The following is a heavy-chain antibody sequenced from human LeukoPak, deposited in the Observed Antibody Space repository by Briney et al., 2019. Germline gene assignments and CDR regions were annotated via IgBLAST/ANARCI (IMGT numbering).Heavy chain of an antibody. J-gene: IGHJ4*02. D-gene: IGHD4-17*01. CDR2: IYYSGNT. V-gene: IGHV4-31*02. Sequence: SETLSLTCTVSDSSTSRGGYYWTWIRQHPGKGLEWIGYIYYSGNTYYNPSLRSRVTISVDTSKNQFSLKLTSVTAADTAVYYCARRQYGDYNSDYWGQGTLVTVSS. CDR1: DSSTSRGGYY. CDR3: ARRQYGDYNSDY.